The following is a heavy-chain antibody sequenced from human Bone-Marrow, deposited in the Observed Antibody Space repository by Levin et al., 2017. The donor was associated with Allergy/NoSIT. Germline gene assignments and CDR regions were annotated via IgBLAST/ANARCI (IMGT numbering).Heavy chain of an antibody. CDR1: GFTVSSNY. J-gene: IGHJ6*02. CDR3: ARDGPRASYYYYGMDV. CDR2: MYSGGRT. V-gene: IGHV3-66*01. Sequence: GESLKISCAASGFTVSSNYMSWVRQAPGKGLEWVSVMYSGGRTYYADSVKGRFTISRDNSKNTLYLQMNSLRAEDTAVYYCARDGPRASYYYYGMDVWGQGTTVTVSS.